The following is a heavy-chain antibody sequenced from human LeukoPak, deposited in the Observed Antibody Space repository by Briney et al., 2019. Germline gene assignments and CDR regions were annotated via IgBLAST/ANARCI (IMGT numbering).Heavy chain of an antibody. CDR2: IYYSGST. V-gene: IGHV4-39*07. J-gene: IGHJ4*02. D-gene: IGHD3-10*01. Sequence: SSETLSLTCTVSGGSISSSSYYWGWIRQPPGKGLEWIGSIYYSGSTYYNPSLKSRVTISVDTSKNQFSLKLSSVTAADTAVYYCARIDPPGYYDSGSPIGYWGQGTLVTVSS. CDR1: GGSISSSSYY. CDR3: ARIDPPGYYDSGSPIGY.